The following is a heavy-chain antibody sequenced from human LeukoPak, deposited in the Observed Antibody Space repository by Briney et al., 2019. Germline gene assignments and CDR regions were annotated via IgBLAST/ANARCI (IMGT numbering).Heavy chain of an antibody. D-gene: IGHD1-26*01. CDR1: GFTLTSYE. V-gene: IGHV3-48*03. CDR2: IGSSGTTI. CDR3: AREEGGNYFDA. J-gene: IGHJ4*02. Sequence: GGALRLSRAASGFTLTSYEMNWVRQAPGKGLEWVSYIGSSGTTIYYADSVKGRFTISRDNAKNSLYLQMNSLRAEDTAVYYCAREEGGNYFDAWGQGTLVTVSS.